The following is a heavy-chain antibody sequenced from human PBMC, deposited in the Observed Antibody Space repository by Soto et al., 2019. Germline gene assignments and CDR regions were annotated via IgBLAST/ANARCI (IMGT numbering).Heavy chain of an antibody. CDR1: GGTFSSYA. V-gene: IGHV1-69*06. D-gene: IGHD5-12*01. J-gene: IGHJ3*02. CDR3: AGGGRWLQFAAFDI. CDR2: IIPIFGTA. Sequence: QVQLVQSGAEVKKPGSSVKVSCKASGGTFSSYAISWVRQAPGQGLEWMGGIIPIFGTANYAQKFQGRVTITADKSTSTAYMELSSLRSEDTAVYYCAGGGRWLQFAAFDIWGQGTMVTVSS.